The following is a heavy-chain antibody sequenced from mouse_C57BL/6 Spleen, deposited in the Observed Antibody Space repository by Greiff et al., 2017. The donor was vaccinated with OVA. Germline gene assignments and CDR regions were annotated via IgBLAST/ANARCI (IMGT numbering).Heavy chain of an antibody. Sequence: VQLQQSGAELVRPGTSVKESCKASGYAFTNYLIEWVKQRPGQGLEWIGVINPGSGGTNYNEKFKGKATLTADKSSSTAYMQLSSLTSEDSAVYFCARSYGSLFAYWGQGTLVTVSA. D-gene: IGHD1-1*01. CDR3: ARSYGSLFAY. V-gene: IGHV1-54*01. CDR2: INPGSGGT. J-gene: IGHJ3*01. CDR1: GYAFTNYL.